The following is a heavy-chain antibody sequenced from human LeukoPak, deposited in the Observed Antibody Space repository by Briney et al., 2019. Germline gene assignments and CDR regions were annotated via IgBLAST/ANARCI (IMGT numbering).Heavy chain of an antibody. V-gene: IGHV1-69*05. CDR2: IIPIFGTA. CDR3: ARSNYHASVARRQNWFDP. Sequence: SVKVSCKASGGTFSSHAISWVRQAPGQGLEWMGRIIPIFGTANYAQKFQGRVTITTDESTSTAYMELSSLRSEDTAVYYCARSNYHASVARRQNWFDPWGQGTLVTVSS. J-gene: IGHJ5*02. CDR1: GGTFSSHA. D-gene: IGHD2-15*01.